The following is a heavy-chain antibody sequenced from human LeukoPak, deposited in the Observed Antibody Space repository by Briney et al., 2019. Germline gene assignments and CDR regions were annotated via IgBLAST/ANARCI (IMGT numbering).Heavy chain of an antibody. CDR3: AGRNVDVWSVPLMTLDS. V-gene: IGHV5-51*01. CDR2: IYPGDSDA. CDR1: GYSFPSYW. D-gene: IGHD3-3*01. Sequence: GESLKISCKGSGYSFPSYWIGWVRQMPGKGLEWMGIIYPGDSDARHSPSFQGQVTISADKSISTAYLQWSSLKASDTPMYYFAGRNVDVWSVPLMTLDSWGQGTRVTVSS. J-gene: IGHJ4*02.